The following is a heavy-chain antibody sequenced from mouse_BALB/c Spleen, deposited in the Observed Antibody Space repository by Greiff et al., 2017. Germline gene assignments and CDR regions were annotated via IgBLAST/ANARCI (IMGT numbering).Heavy chain of an antibody. CDR2: IDPSDSET. V-gene: IGHV1-69*02. J-gene: IGHJ2*01. CDR3: ARGGLLGDYFDY. Sequence: QVQLQQPGAELVKPGAPVKLSCKASGYTFTSYWMNWVKQRPGRGLEWIGRIDPSDSETHYNQKFKDKATLTVDKSSSTAYIQLSSLTSEDSAVYYCARGGLLGDYFDYWGQGTTLTVSS. CDR1: GYTFTSYW. D-gene: IGHD1-1*01.